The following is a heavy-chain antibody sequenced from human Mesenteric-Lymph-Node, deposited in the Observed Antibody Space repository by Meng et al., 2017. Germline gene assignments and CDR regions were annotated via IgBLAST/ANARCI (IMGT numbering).Heavy chain of an antibody. V-gene: IGHV3-53*01. J-gene: IGHJ3*02. Sequence: GGSLRLSCAASGFTVSSNYMSWVRQAPGKGLEWVSVIYSGGSTYYADSVKGRFTISRDNSKNTLYLQMNSLRAEDTAVYYCASLITMVRGVIDAFDIWGQGTMVTVSS. CDR1: GFTVSSNY. CDR3: ASLITMVRGVIDAFDI. CDR2: IYSGGST. D-gene: IGHD3-10*01.